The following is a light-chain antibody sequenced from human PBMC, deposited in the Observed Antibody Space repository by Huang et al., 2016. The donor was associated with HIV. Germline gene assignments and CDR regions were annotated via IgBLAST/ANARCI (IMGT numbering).Light chain of an antibody. CDR3: QQYHSLPWT. CDR2: ATS. V-gene: IGKV1-NL1*01. CDR1: QGIGNS. Sequence: DIQMTQSPSSLSASVGDRVTITCRASQGIGNSLAWYQQKPEKAPRLLLYATSTLESGVPSRFSGSGPGTHYTLTINTLQPEDIASYYCQQYHSLPWTFGQGTKVEIK. J-gene: IGKJ1*01.